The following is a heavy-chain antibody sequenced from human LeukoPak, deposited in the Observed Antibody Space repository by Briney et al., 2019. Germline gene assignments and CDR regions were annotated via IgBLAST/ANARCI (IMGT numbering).Heavy chain of an antibody. D-gene: IGHD6-13*01. CDR3: ATSGYSSSWYVS. V-gene: IGHV3-30*02. J-gene: IGHJ4*02. Sequence: PGGSLRLSCAASGFTFDSYAMTWVRQAPGKGLEWVAFIRYDGSNQYYADSVKGRFTISRDNSKNMLYLQMNSLRAEDTAVYYCATSGYSSSWYVSWGQGILVTVSS. CDR2: IRYDGSNQ. CDR1: GFTFDSYA.